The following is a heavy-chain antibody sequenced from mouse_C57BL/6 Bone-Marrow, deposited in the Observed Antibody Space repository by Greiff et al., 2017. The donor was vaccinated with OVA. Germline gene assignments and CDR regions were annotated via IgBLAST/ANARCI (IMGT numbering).Heavy chain of an antibody. CDR2: IYPRSGNT. CDR3: ARFDYDVAY. V-gene: IGHV1-81*01. J-gene: IGHJ3*01. D-gene: IGHD2-4*01. CDR1: GYTFTSYG. Sequence: QVQLQQSGAELARPGASVKLSCKASGYTFTSYGISWVKQRPGQGLEWIGEIYPRSGNTYYNEKFKGKATLTADKSSSTAYMELRSLTSEDSAVYVGARFDYDVAYWGQGTLVTVSA.